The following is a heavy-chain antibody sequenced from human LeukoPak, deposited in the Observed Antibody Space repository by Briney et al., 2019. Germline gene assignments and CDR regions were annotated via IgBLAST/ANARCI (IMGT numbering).Heavy chain of an antibody. CDR3: ARSWYGSGSYYNPPFDY. D-gene: IGHD3-10*01. CDR2: IFYSGNT. CDR1: GVSVRGYY. Sequence: SETLSLTCIVSGVSVRGYYWNWIRQPPGKGLEWIGDIFYSGNTNYNPSLKSRVTISLDTSKNQFSLKLSSVTAADTAVYYCARSWYGSGSYYNPPFDYWGQGTLVAVSS. V-gene: IGHV4-59*08. J-gene: IGHJ4*02.